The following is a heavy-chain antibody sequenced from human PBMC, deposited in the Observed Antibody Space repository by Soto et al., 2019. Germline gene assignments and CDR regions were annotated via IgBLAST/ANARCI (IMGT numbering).Heavy chain of an antibody. D-gene: IGHD6-13*01. V-gene: IGHV3-23*01. J-gene: IGHJ4*02. CDR3: AKVSSSWYAGFFDL. Sequence: PGGSLRLSCTASGSTFSRHAMTWVRQAPGKGLEWVSGLSDSGASIYYADSVKGRFTISRDNSMNTLYLQMNTLRAEDTAVYYCAKVSSSWYAGFFDLWGQGTLVTVSS. CDR1: GSTFSRHA. CDR2: LSDSGASI.